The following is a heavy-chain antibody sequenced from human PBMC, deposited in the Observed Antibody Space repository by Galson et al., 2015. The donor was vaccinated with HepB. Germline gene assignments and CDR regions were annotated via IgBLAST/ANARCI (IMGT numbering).Heavy chain of an antibody. Sequence: SETLSLTCAVYGGSFSGYYWSWIRQPPGKGLEWIGEINHSGSTNYNPSLKSRVTISVDTSKNQFSLKLSSVTAADTAVYYCASNRKRWGVGRWSTPFDYWGQGTLVTVSS. V-gene: IGHV4-34*01. CDR1: GGSFSGYY. J-gene: IGHJ4*02. D-gene: IGHD4-23*01. CDR2: INHSGST. CDR3: ASNRKRWGVGRWSTPFDY.